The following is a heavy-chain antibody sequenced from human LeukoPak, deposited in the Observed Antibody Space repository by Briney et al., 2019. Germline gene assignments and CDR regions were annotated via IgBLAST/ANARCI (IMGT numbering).Heavy chain of an antibody. J-gene: IGHJ4*02. D-gene: IGHD5-18*01. CDR3: ATLPNYSYGHPYYFDY. Sequence: QAGGSLRLSCAASGFTFSSYGMHWVRQAPGKGLEWVAVISYDGSNRYYADSVKGRFTISRDNSKNTLYLQMNSLRAEDTAVFYCATLPNYSYGHPYYFDYWGQGTLVTVSS. V-gene: IGHV3-30*03. CDR2: ISYDGSNR. CDR1: GFTFSSYG.